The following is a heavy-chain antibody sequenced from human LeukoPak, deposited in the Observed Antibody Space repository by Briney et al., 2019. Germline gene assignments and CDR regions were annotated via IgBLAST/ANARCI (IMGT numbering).Heavy chain of an antibody. V-gene: IGHV4-4*07. CDR3: AREVWVFGVASKRFDP. CDR2: IYTSGST. CDR1: GGSISSYY. D-gene: IGHD3-3*01. J-gene: IGHJ5*02. Sequence: SETLSLTCTVSGGSISSYYWSWIRQPAGKGLEWIGRIYTSGSTNYNPSLKSRVTISVDKSKNQFSLKLSSVTAADTAVYYCAREVWVFGVASKRFDPWGQGTLVTVSS.